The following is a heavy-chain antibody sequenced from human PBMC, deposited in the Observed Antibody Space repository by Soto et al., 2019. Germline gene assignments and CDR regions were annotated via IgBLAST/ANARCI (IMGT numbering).Heavy chain of an antibody. D-gene: IGHD2-15*01. CDR3: ARDLSYCSGGSCYQHDGSDN. Sequence: PGGSLRLSCAASGFTFSSYAMHWVRQAPGKGLEWVAIISFDGSNKFYADSVKGRFTISRDNSKNTLYLEMSSLRAEDTAVYFCARDLSYCSGGSCYQHDGSDNWGQGTLGTVSS. CDR2: ISFDGSNK. CDR1: GFTFSSYA. V-gene: IGHV3-30*03. J-gene: IGHJ4*02.